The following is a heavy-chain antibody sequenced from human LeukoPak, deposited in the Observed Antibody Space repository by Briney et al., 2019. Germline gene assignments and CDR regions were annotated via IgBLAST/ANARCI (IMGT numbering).Heavy chain of an antibody. J-gene: IGHJ4*02. CDR1: GFTFHDHG. Sequence: PGGSLLLSCAASGFTFHDHGMSWARQVPGKGLEWVSALNWNGDNTGYADSVKGRFTISRDNAKKSLYLQMNSLTAEDTAYYYCAREEGPYFDCWGQGTLVTVSS. CDR2: LNWNGDNT. V-gene: IGHV3-20*04. CDR3: AREEGPYFDC.